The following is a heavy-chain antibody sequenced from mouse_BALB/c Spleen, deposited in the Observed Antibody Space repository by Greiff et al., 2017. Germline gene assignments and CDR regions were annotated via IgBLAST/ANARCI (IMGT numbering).Heavy chain of an antibody. D-gene: IGHD1-1*01. Sequence: EVQGVESGGGLVQPGGSLKLSCAASGFTFSSYGMSWVRQTPDKRLELVATINSNGGSTYYPDTVTGRFTISRDNAKNTLYLEMSSLRSEDTAMYYCARDEHGSSSFAYWGQGTLVTVSA. V-gene: IGHV5-6-3*01. J-gene: IGHJ3*01. CDR2: INSNGGST. CDR3: ARDEHGSSSFAY. CDR1: GFTFSSYG.